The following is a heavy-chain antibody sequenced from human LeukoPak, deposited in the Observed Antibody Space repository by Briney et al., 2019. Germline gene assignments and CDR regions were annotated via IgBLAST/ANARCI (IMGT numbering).Heavy chain of an antibody. Sequence: GGSLRLSCAASGFTFSSYWMSWVRQAPGKGLXXXXNRKQDGSGKYYVDSVKGRFTISRDNAKNSLYLQMNSLRAEDTAVYYCARLFSGGAYYFDYWGQGTLVTVSS. V-gene: IGHV3-7*03. J-gene: IGHJ4*02. CDR3: ARLFSGGAYYFDY. CDR2: RKQDGSGK. D-gene: IGHD2-15*01. CDR1: GFTFSSYW.